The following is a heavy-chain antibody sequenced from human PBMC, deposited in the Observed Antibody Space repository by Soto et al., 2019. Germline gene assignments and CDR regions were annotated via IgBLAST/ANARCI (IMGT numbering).Heavy chain of an antibody. CDR3: ARGLYNWNGWFDP. Sequence: SETLCLTCTVSGGSIISYYWSWIRQPPGKGLEWIGYIYYSGSTNYNPSLKSRVTISVDTSKNQFSLKLSSVTAADTAVYYCARGLYNWNGWFDPWGQGTLVSVSS. CDR1: GGSIISYY. J-gene: IGHJ5*02. V-gene: IGHV4-59*01. D-gene: IGHD1-20*01. CDR2: IYYSGST.